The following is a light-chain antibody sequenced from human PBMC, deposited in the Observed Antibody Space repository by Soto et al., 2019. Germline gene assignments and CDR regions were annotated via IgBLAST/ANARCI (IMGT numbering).Light chain of an antibody. V-gene: IGKV3-15*01. CDR3: QQYFEWPPMT. J-gene: IGKJ1*01. CDR2: GAS. CDR1: ETVATN. Sequence: VMTQSPATLSVSPGERATLSCWASETVATNLAWYQQKPGQAPRLIISGASTRAAGISDRFRGSGSGTEFTRTISSLRSEDSAIYYCQQYFEWPPMTFGQGTKVEI.